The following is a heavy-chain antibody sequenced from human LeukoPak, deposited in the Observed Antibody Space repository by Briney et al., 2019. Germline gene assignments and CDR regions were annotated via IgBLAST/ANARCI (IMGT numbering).Heavy chain of an antibody. V-gene: IGHV4-59*01. D-gene: IGHD1-1*01. CDR2: IHYSGST. CDR1: GGSMSSNY. J-gene: IGHJ4*02. Sequence: PSETLSLTCNVSGGSMSSNYWSWIRQSPGKGLEWIGYIHYSGSTDYNPSLKSRVTISVDRSKNQFSLRLGSVTAADTAVYYCATGYNRQSNPFDYWGQGTLVTVSS. CDR3: ATGYNRQSNPFDY.